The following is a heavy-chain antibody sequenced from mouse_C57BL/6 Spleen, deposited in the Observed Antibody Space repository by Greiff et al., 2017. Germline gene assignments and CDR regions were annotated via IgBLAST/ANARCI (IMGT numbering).Heavy chain of an antibody. CDR3: ASSGVSTVVAPNYAMDY. J-gene: IGHJ4*01. CDR1: GYTFTSYW. D-gene: IGHD1-1*01. Sequence: QVQLQQSGAELAKPGASVKLSCKASGYTFTSYWMHWVKQRPGQGLEWIGYINPSSGYTKYNQKFKDKATLTADKSSSTAYMQLSSLSYEDSAFYYCASSGVSTVVAPNYAMDYWGQVASVTVSS. CDR2: INPSSGYT. V-gene: IGHV1-7*01.